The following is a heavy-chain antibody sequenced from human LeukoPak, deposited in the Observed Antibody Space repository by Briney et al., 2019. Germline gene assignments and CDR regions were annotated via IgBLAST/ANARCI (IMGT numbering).Heavy chain of an antibody. CDR3: ARREGRGSPRGSLDV. J-gene: IGHJ6*02. Sequence: SETLSLTCTVSGGSITSYYWTWIRQPPGKGLEYIGFIFYSGTTNYNPSLKSRVTISLDTSKNQFSLRLISVTAADTAVYYCARREGRGSPRGSLDVWGQGTTVTVSS. CDR1: GGSITSYY. V-gene: IGHV4-59*01. D-gene: IGHD3-10*01. CDR2: IFYSGTT.